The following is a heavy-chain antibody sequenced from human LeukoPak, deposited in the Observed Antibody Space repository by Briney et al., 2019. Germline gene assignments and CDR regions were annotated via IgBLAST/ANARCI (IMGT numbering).Heavy chain of an antibody. Sequence: SQTLSLTCTVSRGSITSGGFYWNWIRQHPGKGLEWIGYIYQTGSTYYNPSLKSRVTMSVDTSKNQFSLNLSSVTAADTAVYYCARDRCRGLDCGGFHYWGQGSLVTVSS. V-gene: IGHV4-31*03. CDR2: IYQTGST. J-gene: IGHJ4*02. D-gene: IGHD2-21*01. CDR3: ARDRCRGLDCGGFHY. CDR1: RGSITSGGFY.